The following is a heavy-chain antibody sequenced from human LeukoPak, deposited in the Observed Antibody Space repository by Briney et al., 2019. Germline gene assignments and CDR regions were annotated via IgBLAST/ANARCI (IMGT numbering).Heavy chain of an antibody. J-gene: IGHJ4*02. D-gene: IGHD1-26*01. V-gene: IGHV1-46*01. Sequence: ASVKVSCKASGYSFTSNYIHWVRQAPGQGLEWMGMIYPRDGSASYAQKFQGRVTVTRDTSTSTVHMELSGLRSEDTAVYYCARDLGVSDYWGQGTLVTVSS. CDR3: ARDLGVSDY. CDR1: GYSFTSNY. CDR2: IYPRDGSA.